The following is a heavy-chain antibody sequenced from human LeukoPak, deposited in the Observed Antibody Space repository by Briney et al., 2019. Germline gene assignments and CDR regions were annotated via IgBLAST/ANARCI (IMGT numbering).Heavy chain of an antibody. Sequence: PGGSLRLSCAASGFTFSSYWMSWVRQAPGKGLEWVANIKQDGSEKYYVDSVKGRFTISRDNAKNSLYLQMNSLRAEDTAVYYCARDVLATGYYYYYYMDVWGKGTTVTVSS. CDR1: GFTFSSYW. CDR2: IKQDGSEK. D-gene: IGHD5-12*01. CDR3: ARDVLATGYYYYYYMDV. J-gene: IGHJ6*03. V-gene: IGHV3-7*01.